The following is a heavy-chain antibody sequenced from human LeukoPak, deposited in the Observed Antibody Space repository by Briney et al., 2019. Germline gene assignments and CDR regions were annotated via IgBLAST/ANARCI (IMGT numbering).Heavy chain of an antibody. CDR2: IYTGGST. CDR3: TTVLSSNRYNLCDY. V-gene: IGHV3-53*01. J-gene: IGHJ4*02. CDR1: GFTVSSNY. Sequence: PGGSLRLSCAASGFTVSSNYMSWVRQAPHKGLEWVSVIYTGGSTYYADSVKGRFTISRDNSKNTLYLQMNSLGAEDTAVYYCTTVLSSNRYNLCDYWGQGTLVTVSS. D-gene: IGHD6-13*01.